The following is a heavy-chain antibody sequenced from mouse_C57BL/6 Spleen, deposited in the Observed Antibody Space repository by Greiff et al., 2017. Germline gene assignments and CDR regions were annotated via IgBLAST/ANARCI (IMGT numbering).Heavy chain of an antibody. V-gene: IGHV1-76*01. CDR1: GYTFTDYY. J-gene: IGHJ2*01. CDR3: ARTAIYDGYLFDY. CDR2: IYPGSGNT. D-gene: IGHD2-3*01. Sequence: VQLVESGAELVRPGASVKLSCKASGYTFTDYYINWVKQRPGQGLEWIARIYPGSGNTYYNEKFKGKATLTAEKSSSTAYMQLSSLTSEDSAVYFCARTAIYDGYLFDYWGQGTTLTVSS.